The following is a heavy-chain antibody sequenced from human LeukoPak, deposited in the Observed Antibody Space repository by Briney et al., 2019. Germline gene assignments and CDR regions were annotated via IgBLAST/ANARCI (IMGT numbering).Heavy chain of an antibody. Sequence: PGGSLRLSCAASGFTFSSYAMSWVRQAPGKGPEWVSGISAGGGSTYYADSVKGRFTISRDNSKNTLYLQMNSLRAEDTAVYYCASGNSYGRASFDYWGQGTLVTVSS. V-gene: IGHV3-23*01. CDR3: ASGNSYGRASFDY. J-gene: IGHJ4*02. CDR1: GFTFSSYA. CDR2: ISAGGGST. D-gene: IGHD5-18*01.